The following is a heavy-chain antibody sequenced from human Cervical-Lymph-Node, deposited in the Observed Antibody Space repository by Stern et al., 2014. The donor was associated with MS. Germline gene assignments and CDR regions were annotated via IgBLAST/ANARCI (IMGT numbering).Heavy chain of an antibody. CDR1: GFSRSNARVG. V-gene: IGHV2-26*01. Sequence: QVTLKESGPVLVKPTETLTLTCAVSGFSRSNARVGVSWIRQPPGKALEWLAPIFSNDEKSYSTSLKSRLSISKDTSKGQVVLTMTNLDPVDTATYFCTRTSNGGSYAWSYYWGQGTLVTVSS. J-gene: IGHJ4*02. CDR3: TRTSNGGSYAWSYY. D-gene: IGHD1-26*01. CDR2: IFSNDEK.